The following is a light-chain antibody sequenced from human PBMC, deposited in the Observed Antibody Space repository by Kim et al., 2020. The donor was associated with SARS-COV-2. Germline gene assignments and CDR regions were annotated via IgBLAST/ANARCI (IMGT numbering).Light chain of an antibody. CDR3: SSYTSSSTLV. V-gene: IGLV2-14*04. CDR2: DVS. Sequence: GQSIAIHCTGTSSGVGAYNYVSWYQQHPGKAPKRMIYDVSKRRSGVSNRFSGYKAGNTASLTISGLHAEDEADYYCSSYTSSSTLVFGGGTKRTVL. J-gene: IGLJ3*02. CDR1: SSGVGAYNY.